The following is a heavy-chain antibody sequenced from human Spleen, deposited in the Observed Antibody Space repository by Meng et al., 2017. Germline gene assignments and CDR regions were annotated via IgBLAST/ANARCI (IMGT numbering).Heavy chain of an antibody. V-gene: IGHV4-31*01. CDR1: GGAISSGGYY. CDR2: IYYSGST. CDR3: ARVTTVTQYFDY. Sequence: QLQLQEAGPGLLKPSQTLSLTCTVSGGAISSGGYYWSWIRQHPGKGLEWIGYIYYSGSTYYNPSLKSLVTISVDTSKNQFSLKLSSVTAADTAVYYCARVTTVTQYFDYWGQGTLVTVSS. J-gene: IGHJ4*02. D-gene: IGHD4-17*01.